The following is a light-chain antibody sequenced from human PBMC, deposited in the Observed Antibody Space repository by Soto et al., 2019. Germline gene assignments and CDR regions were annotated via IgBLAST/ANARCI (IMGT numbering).Light chain of an antibody. J-gene: IGKJ4*01. V-gene: IGKV1-33*01. CDR1: QDISSY. CDR2: DAS. Sequence: DIQMTQSPFSLSASVGDRVTITCQASQDISSYLNWFQQKPGKAPNLLIFDASKLQTGVPSRFSGSGSGTDFTFTISGLQPEDIATYYCQQYDNLLAPTFGGGTRVDI. CDR3: QQYDNLLAPT.